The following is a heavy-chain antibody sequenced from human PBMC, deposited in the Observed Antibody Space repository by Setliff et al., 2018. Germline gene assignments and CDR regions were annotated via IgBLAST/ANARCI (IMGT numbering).Heavy chain of an antibody. D-gene: IGHD3-10*01. J-gene: IGHJ6*02. Sequence: ASVKVSCKASGYTFTSYAMHWVRQAPGQRLEWMGWINAGNGNTKYSQKFQGWVTMTRDTSISTAYMELSRLRSDDTAVYYCARGHYHYHSVLYGGEFYYYYMDVWGPGTTVTVSS. V-gene: IGHV1-3*01. CDR1: GYTFTSYA. CDR2: INAGNGNT. CDR3: ARGHYHYHSVLYGGEFYYYYMDV.